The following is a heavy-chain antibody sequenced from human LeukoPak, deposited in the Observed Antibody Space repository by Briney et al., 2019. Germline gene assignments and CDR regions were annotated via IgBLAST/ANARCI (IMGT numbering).Heavy chain of an antibody. CDR2: INPSGGAT. D-gene: IGHD1-14*01. V-gene: IGHV1-46*01. J-gene: IGHJ5*02. CDR3: AILRYDNNWVGR. CDR1: GYILTNCY. Sequence: ASVKVSCKASGYILTNCYMHWVRQAPGQGLEWMGMINPSGGATSDAQKFRDRVTMTRDTSSSTGYMELSSLRSEDTAIYSCAILRYDNNWVGRWGQGTLVTVSS.